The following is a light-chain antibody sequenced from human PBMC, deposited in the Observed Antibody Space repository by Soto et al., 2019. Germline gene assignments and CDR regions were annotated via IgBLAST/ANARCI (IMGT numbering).Light chain of an antibody. J-gene: IGKJ4*01. V-gene: IGKV3-11*01. CDR2: DVS. CDR3: QQRSNWPLT. CDR1: QSVSTY. Sequence: EIVLTQSPATLSLSPGERATLSCRASQSVSTYIAWYQQKPGQAPRRLIYDVSNRASGIPARFSGSGSGTDFTLTISSLEPEDFAVYYCQQRSNWPLTFGGGTKVEI.